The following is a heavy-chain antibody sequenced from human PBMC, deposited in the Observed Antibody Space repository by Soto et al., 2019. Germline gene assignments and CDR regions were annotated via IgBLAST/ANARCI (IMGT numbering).Heavy chain of an antibody. CDR3: AGASGWYEGSRFDY. D-gene: IGHD6-19*01. Sequence: ASVKVSCKASGYTFTNFFLHWVRLAPGQRLEWMGMISPSGGSTSYAQKFQGRVTMTRDTSTSTVYMELSSLRSEDTAVYYCAGASGWYEGSRFDYWGQGTLVTVSS. V-gene: IGHV1-46*01. J-gene: IGHJ4*02. CDR1: GYTFTNFF. CDR2: ISPSGGST.